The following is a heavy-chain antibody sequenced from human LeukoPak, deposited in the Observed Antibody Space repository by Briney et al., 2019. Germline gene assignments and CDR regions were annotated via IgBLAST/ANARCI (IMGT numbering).Heavy chain of an antibody. CDR3: ARDRMVGYYHYGMDV. V-gene: IGHV3-33*01. D-gene: IGHD2-8*01. CDR1: GFSFSSYG. Sequence: GGSLRLSCAASGFSFSSYGMHWVRQAPGKGLEWVASLWYDGTNKYYADSVKGRFTISRDNARNTLYLQMDSLRAEDTAVYYCARDRMVGYYHYGMDVWGQGTTVSVSS. CDR2: LWYDGTNK. J-gene: IGHJ6*02.